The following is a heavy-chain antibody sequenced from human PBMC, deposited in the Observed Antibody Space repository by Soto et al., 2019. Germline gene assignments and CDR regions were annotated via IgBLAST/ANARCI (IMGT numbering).Heavy chain of an antibody. V-gene: IGHV5-10-1*01. CDR3: ARLFCSTSTCDSWFAP. D-gene: IGHD2-2*01. CDR2: VDPRDSSV. CDR1: GYTFTTFW. Sequence: PGESLKISCTGFGYTFTTFWISWVRQMPGKGLEWMGRVDPRDSSVNYNPSFQGRVTISVDKSISTAYLQWGSLKASDTAMYYCARLFCSTSTCDSWFAPWGQGTLVTVSS. J-gene: IGHJ5*02.